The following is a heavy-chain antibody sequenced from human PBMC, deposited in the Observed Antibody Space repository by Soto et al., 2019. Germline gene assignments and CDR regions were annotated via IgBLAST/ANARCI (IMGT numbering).Heavy chain of an antibody. CDR2: INPNSAVT. J-gene: IGHJ3*01. Sequence: ASVKVSCKASGYTFTGYFIHWVRQAPGQGLEWMGSINPNSAVTNYAERFQGRVTMTRDMSARTAYMDLSSLRSDDTAVYYCARESYNTEGYDVWGQGHIVSVF. D-gene: IGHD3-10*01. CDR1: GYTFTGYF. V-gene: IGHV1-2*02. CDR3: ARESYNTEGYDV.